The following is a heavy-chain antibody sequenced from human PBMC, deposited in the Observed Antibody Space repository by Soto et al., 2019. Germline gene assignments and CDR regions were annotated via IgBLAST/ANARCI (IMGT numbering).Heavy chain of an antibody. CDR2: ISGDSGYI. CDR3: FREIVVIPDRGAVFAF. Sequence: RKTQGKGLEWVSSISGDSGYIYYADSVKGRFTVSRDNAKNSLYLQMYSLGVEDTAVYFCFREIVVIPDRGAVFAFWGHRTLVTVSS. V-gene: IGHV3-21*01. D-gene: IGHD3-16*02. J-gene: IGHJ4*01.